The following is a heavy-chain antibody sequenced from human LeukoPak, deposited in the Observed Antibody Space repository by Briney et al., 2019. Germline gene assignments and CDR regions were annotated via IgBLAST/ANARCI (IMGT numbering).Heavy chain of an antibody. CDR1: GGSISSYY. D-gene: IGHD3-10*01. V-gene: IGHV4-59*08. CDR3: ATSEAVYGSGSYPTNYYYMDV. J-gene: IGHJ6*03. CDR2: IYYSGST. Sequence: SETLSLTCTVSGGSISSYYWSWIRQPPGKGLEWIGYIYYSGSTNYNPSLKSRVTISVDTSKNQFSLKLSSVTAADTAVYYCATSEAVYGSGSYPTNYYYMDVWGKGTTVTVSS.